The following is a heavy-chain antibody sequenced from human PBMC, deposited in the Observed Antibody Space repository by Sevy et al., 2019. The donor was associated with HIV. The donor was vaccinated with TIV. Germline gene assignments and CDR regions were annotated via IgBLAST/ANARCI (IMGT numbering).Heavy chain of an antibody. D-gene: IGHD6-19*01. CDR3: AKDIAVAGPLLYYFDY. CDR2: ISWNSRSI. V-gene: IGHV3-9*01. J-gene: IGHJ4*02. Sequence: GGSLRLSCAASGFTFDDYGMHWVRQAPGKGLEWVSGISWNSRSIGYADFVKGRFTISRDSAKNSLYLQMNSLRPEDTASYYCAKDIAVAGPLLYYFDYWGQGTLVTVSS. CDR1: GFTFDDYG.